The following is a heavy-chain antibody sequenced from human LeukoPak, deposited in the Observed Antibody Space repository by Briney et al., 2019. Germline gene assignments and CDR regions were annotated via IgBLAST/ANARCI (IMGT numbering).Heavy chain of an antibody. D-gene: IGHD3-22*01. J-gene: IGHJ3*02. Sequence: PGGSLRLSCTASGFTFSDYAMSWVRQAPGKGLEWIGFIRNKPNGETTEYAASVKGRFTISRDDSKSIAHLQMNSLKSEDTAVYYCSRFYSSGWASGAFDIWGQGTMVTVSS. CDR3: SRFYSSGWASGAFDI. CDR1: GFTFSDYA. V-gene: IGHV3-49*04. CDR2: IRNKPNGETT.